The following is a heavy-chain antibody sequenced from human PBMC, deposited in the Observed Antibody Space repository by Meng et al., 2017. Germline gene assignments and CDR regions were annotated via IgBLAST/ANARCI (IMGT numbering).Heavy chain of an antibody. J-gene: IGHJ4*02. CDR3: ARAIAVAGITIDY. V-gene: IGHV4-61*01. CDR1: GGSVSSGSYY. D-gene: IGHD6-19*01. CDR2: TYYSGST. Sequence: QGPLQESGPGLVRPSETLSLTCTVSGGSVSSGSYYWSWIRQPPGKGLEWIGYTYYSGSTNYNPSLKSRVTISVDTSKNQFSLKLSSVTAADTAVYYCARAIAVAGITIDYWGQGTLVTVSS.